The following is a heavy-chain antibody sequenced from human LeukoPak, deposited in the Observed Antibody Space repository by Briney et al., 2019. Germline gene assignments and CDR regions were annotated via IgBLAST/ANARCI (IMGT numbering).Heavy chain of an antibody. Sequence: PSETLSLTCTVSGGSISSYYWSWIRQPPGKGLEWIGYIYYSGSTNYNPSLKSRVTISVDTSKNQFSLKLSSVTAADTAVYYCAKDPVAPGYYLIKEPDYWGQGTLVTVSS. CDR1: GGSISSYY. J-gene: IGHJ4*02. CDR3: AKDPVAPGYYLIKEPDY. CDR2: IYYSGST. V-gene: IGHV4-59*01. D-gene: IGHD3-22*01.